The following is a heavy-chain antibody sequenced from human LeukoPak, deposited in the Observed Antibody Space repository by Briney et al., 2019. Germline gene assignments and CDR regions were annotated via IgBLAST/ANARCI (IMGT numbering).Heavy chain of an antibody. J-gene: IGHJ4*02. Sequence: SETLSLTCTVSGGSISSSSYYWGWIRQPPGKGLKWIGSIYYSGSTYYNPSLKSRVTISVDTSKNQFSLKLSSVTAADTAVYYCARHGDYYESSSYFWDYWGQGTLVTVSS. V-gene: IGHV4-39*01. CDR3: ARHGDYYESSSYFWDY. D-gene: IGHD3-22*01. CDR1: GGSISSSSYY. CDR2: IYYSGST.